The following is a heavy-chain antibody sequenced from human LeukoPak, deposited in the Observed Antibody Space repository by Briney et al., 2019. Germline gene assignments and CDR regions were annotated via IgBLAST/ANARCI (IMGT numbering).Heavy chain of an antibody. CDR3: VSPSRPGTTLYFDW. CDR2: IWYEADHH. V-gene: IGHV3-33*08. Sequence: GGSLRLSCAASGFTFSSYSMNWVRQAPGKGLEWVAVIWYEADHHYYGDSVKGRFTISRDNFKNTLYLQMNSLRVEDTAVYYCVSPSRPGTTLYFDWWGQGTLVTVSA. D-gene: IGHD1-1*01. J-gene: IGHJ4*02. CDR1: GFTFSSYS.